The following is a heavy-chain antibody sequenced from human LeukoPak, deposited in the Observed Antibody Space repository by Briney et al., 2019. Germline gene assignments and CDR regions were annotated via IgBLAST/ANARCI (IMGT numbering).Heavy chain of an antibody. CDR3: ARESRRITMVRGVIRNYYFDY. J-gene: IGHJ4*02. V-gene: IGHV4-39*07. CDR2: IYYSGST. Sequence: SETLSLTCTVSGGSISSSSYYWGWIRQPPGKGLEWIGSIYYSGSTYYNPSLKSRVTISVDTSKNQFSLKLSSVTAADTAVYYCARESRRITMVRGVIRNYYFDYWGQGTLVTVSS. CDR1: GGSISSSSYY. D-gene: IGHD3-10*01.